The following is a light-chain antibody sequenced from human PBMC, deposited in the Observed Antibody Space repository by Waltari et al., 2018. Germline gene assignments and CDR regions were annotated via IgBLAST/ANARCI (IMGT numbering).Light chain of an antibody. CDR1: SSAFGFYYH. V-gene: IGLV2-11*01. J-gene: IGLJ2*01. Sequence: QSSLTPPPPVSGSPGQSIHIPFTGTSSAFGFYYHFLLYQQHPGKAPKVVIYDVNKRPSGVPDRFSGSKSGNTASLTISGLQADDEADYYCCSCAGTCIFIFFGGGTKLTVL. CDR2: DVN. CDR3: CSCAGTCIFIF.